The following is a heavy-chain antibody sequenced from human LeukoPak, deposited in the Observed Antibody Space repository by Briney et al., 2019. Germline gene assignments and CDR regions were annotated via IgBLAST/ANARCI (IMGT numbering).Heavy chain of an antibody. Sequence: GASLRLSCAASGFTFKSYAMSWVRQAPGKGLEWVSAISGSGGSTYYADSVKGRFTISRDNSKNTLYLQMNSLRAKDTAVYYCAKQSLDSSGSTLGFDYWGQGTLVTVSS. CDR1: GFTFKSYA. CDR3: AKQSLDSSGSTLGFDY. J-gene: IGHJ4*02. D-gene: IGHD6-19*01. V-gene: IGHV3-23*01. CDR2: ISGSGGST.